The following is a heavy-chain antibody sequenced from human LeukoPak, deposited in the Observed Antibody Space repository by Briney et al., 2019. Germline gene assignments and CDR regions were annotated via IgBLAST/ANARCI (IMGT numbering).Heavy chain of an antibody. D-gene: IGHD3-3*01. CDR1: GGSISSYY. J-gene: IGHJ3*02. CDR2: IYYSGST. CDR3: ARSLGWGYDFWSGYSIAFDI. Sequence: SETLSLTCTVSGGSISSYYWSWIRQPPGKGLEWIGYIYYSGSTNYNPSLKSRVTISVDTSKNQFSLKLSSVTAADTAVYYCARSLGWGYDFWSGYSIAFDIWGQGTMVTVSS. V-gene: IGHV4-59*01.